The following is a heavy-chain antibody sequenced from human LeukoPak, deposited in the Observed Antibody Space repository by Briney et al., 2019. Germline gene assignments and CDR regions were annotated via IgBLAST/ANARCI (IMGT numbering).Heavy chain of an antibody. D-gene: IGHD6-25*01. J-gene: IGHJ3*02. Sequence: GGSLRLSCAASGFTFSSYSMNWVRQAPGKGLEWVSDISSSSSTIDYTDSVKGRFTISRDTAKNSLYLQMNSLRVEDTAVYYCARGLGSGWRVFDIWGQGTMITVSS. CDR3: ARGLGSGWRVFDI. V-gene: IGHV3-48*01. CDR1: GFTFSSYS. CDR2: ISSSSSTI.